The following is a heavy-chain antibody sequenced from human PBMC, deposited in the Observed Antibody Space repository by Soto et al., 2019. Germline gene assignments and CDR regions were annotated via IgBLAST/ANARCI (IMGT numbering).Heavy chain of an antibody. CDR3: ARVLGPLYYMDV. J-gene: IGHJ6*03. V-gene: IGHV4-39*07. Sequence: SETLSLTCTVSGGSISSSSYYWGWIRQPPGKGLEWIGSIYYSGSTNYNPSLKSRVTISVDTSKNQFSLKLSSVTAADTAVYYCARVLGPLYYMDVWGKGTTVTVSS. CDR1: GGSISSSSYY. CDR2: IYYSGST.